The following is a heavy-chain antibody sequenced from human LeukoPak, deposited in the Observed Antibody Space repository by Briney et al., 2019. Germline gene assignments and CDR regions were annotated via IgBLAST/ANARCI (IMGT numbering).Heavy chain of an antibody. CDR3: ARGRAVRGVIIYYYYYYMDV. J-gene: IGHJ6*03. CDR2: INPNRGET. Sequence: ASVKVSCKASGYTFTAYLLHWVRQAPGQGLEWMGWINPNRGETDYAQNFQGRVTMTRDTSINTAYMELSSLRSEDTAVYYCARGRAVRGVIIYYYYYYMDVWGKGTTVTISS. V-gene: IGHV1-2*02. D-gene: IGHD3-10*01. CDR1: GYTFTAYL.